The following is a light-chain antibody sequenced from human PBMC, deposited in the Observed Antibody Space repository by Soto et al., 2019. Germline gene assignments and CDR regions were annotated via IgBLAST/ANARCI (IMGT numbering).Light chain of an antibody. V-gene: IGLV1-40*01. CDR2: GDS. Sequence: QAVVTQPPSVSGAPGQSVTISCTGSSSNIGAGYDVNWYQQLPGTAPKLLIFGDSNRPSGVPDRFSGSKSGTSASLAITGLQAADEADYYCQSSDSRLSGSDVFGTGTKVNVL. J-gene: IGLJ1*01. CDR3: QSSDSRLSGSDV. CDR1: SSNIGAGYD.